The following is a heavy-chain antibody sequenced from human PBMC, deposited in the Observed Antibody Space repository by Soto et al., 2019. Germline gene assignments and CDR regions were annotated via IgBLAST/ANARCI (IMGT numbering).Heavy chain of an antibody. V-gene: IGHV1-18*01. J-gene: IGHJ4*02. Sequence: QVQLVQSGAEVKKPGASVKVSCKTSGYTFTSYHISWVRQAPGQGLEWMGWISAYNTNTNYAQKFQGRVTMTTDTLTSTAYMELRSLRSDDTTVYYCARDTPPTDYWGQGTLVSVSS. CDR3: ARDTPPTDY. CDR1: GYTFTSYH. CDR2: ISAYNTNT.